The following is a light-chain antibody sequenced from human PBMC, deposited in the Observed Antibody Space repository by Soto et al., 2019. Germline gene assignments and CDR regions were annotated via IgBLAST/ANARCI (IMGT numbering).Light chain of an antibody. CDR3: QQYGSSPRFT. CDR2: GAS. V-gene: IGKV3-20*01. J-gene: IGKJ3*01. Sequence: EIVLTQSPGTLSLSPGERATLSCRASQSVSSSYLAWYQQTPGQAPRLLIYGASSRATGIPDRFSGSGSGTDFTLTISRLEPEDFAVYYWQQYGSSPRFTFGPGTKVDIK. CDR1: QSVSSSY.